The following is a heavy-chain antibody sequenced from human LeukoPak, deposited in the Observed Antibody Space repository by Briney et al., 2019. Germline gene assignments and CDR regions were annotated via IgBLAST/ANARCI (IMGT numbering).Heavy chain of an antibody. J-gene: IGHJ4*02. V-gene: IGHV1-69*06. Sequence: ASVKVSCKASGGTFSSYAISWVRQAPGQGLEWMGGIIPIFGTANYAQKFQGRVTITADKSTSTAYMELSSLRSEDTAVYYCAKAVDYDSSGYYYTLLRYDYWGQGTLVTVSS. CDR1: GGTFSSYA. CDR2: IIPIFGTA. D-gene: IGHD3-22*01. CDR3: AKAVDYDSSGYYYTLLRYDY.